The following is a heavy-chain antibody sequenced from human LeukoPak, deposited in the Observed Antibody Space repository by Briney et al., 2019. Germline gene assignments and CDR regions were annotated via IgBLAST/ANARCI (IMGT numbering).Heavy chain of an antibody. J-gene: IGHJ6*03. V-gene: IGHV1-69*06. CDR3: AREGGSYYGYYYYMDV. CDR2: IIPIFGTA. D-gene: IGHD1-26*01. Sequence: GASVKVSCKASGYTFPNYGFTWVRQAPGQELEWMGGIIPIFGTANYAQKFQGRVTITADKSTSTAYMELSSLRSEDTAVYYCAREGGSYYGYYYYMDVWGKGTTVTVSS. CDR1: GYTFPNYG.